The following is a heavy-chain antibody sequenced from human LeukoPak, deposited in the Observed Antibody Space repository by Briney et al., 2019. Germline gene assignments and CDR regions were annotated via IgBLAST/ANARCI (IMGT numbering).Heavy chain of an antibody. J-gene: IGHJ4*02. D-gene: IGHD5-18*01. CDR1: GFTFSNSA. Sequence: GGSLRLSCAASGFTFSNSAMSWVRQAPGKGLAWVSISDSDGSTYYADSVKGRFTISRDNSKNSLYLQMNSLRDEDTAVYYCAKKGGYGYSYGYWGQGTLVTVSS. V-gene: IGHV3-23*01. CDR3: AKKGGYGYSYGY. CDR2: ISDSDGST.